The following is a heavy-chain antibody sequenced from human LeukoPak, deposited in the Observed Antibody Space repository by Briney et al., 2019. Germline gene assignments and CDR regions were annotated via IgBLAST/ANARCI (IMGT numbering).Heavy chain of an antibody. J-gene: IGHJ5*02. D-gene: IGHD6-6*01. V-gene: IGHV1-2*02. CDR1: GYTFTSYG. CDR3: ARVYSSSHNWFDP. CDR2: INPNSGGT. Sequence: WASVKVSCKASGYTFTSYGISWVRQAPGQGLEWMGWINPNSGGTNYAQKFQGRVTMTSDTSISTAYMELSRLRSDDTAVYYCARVYSSSHNWFDPWGQGTLVTVSS.